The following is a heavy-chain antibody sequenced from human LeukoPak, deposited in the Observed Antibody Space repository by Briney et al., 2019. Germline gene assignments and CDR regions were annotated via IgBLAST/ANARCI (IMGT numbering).Heavy chain of an antibody. D-gene: IGHD6-13*01. Sequence: SETLSLTHSVSCRPISSSSHYWGWIRQPPGKGLEWIGSIYYSGSTYYNPSLKSRVIISVDTSKNQFSLKLSSVTAADTAVYYCASYSSSWYTDYWGQGTLVTVSS. CDR3: ASYSSSWYTDY. V-gene: IGHV4-39*01. CDR2: IYYSGST. J-gene: IGHJ4*02. CDR1: CRPISSSSHY.